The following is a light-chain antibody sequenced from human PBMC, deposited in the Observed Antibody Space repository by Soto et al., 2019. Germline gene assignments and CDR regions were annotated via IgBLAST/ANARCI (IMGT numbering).Light chain of an antibody. J-gene: IGKJ2*02. CDR2: KAS. CDR3: QQYHSVPRT. CDR1: QSISSW. Sequence: DIQMTQSPSTLSASVGDRVTISCRASQSISSWLAWYQQKPGKAPKLLIYKASTLETGVTSRFSGSGSGTEFTLTISSLQPDDFATYYCQQYHSVPRTFGQGTKLEIK. V-gene: IGKV1-5*03.